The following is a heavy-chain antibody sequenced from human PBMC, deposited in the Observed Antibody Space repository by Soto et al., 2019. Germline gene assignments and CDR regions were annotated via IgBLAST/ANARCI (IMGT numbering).Heavy chain of an antibody. CDR2: LYSGGST. CDR3: ATSTGYYEEYYFDN. CDR1: GFTVNSNY. J-gene: IGHJ4*02. D-gene: IGHD3-9*01. V-gene: IGHV3-53*01. Sequence: EVQLVESGGGLIQPGGSLRLSCAASGFTVNSNYMSWVRQAPGKGLQWVSVLYSGGSTYYADSVKGRFTISRDNSKNTVYLQMNSLRTEDTAVYYCATSTGYYEEYYFDNWGQGTLVTVSS.